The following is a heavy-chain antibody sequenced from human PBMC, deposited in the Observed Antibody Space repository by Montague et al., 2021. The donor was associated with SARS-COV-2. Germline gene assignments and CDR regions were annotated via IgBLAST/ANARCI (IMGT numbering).Heavy chain of an antibody. J-gene: IGHJ4*02. Sequence: YRRLSFAASGFPFSSYAMHWVRQAPGKGLEWVAVISYDGSNKYYADSVKGRFTISRDNSKNTLYLQMNSLRAEDTAVYYCASELADYGDFDYWGQGTLVTVSS. D-gene: IGHD4-17*01. CDR3: ASELADYGDFDY. CDR1: GFPFSSYA. CDR2: ISYDGSNK. V-gene: IGHV3-30-3*01.